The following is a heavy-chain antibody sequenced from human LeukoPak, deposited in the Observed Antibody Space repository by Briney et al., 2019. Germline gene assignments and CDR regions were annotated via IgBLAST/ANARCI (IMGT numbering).Heavy chain of an antibody. D-gene: IGHD3-10*01. J-gene: IGHJ6*02. CDR2: INHSGST. CDR1: GGSFGGYY. V-gene: IGHV4-34*01. CDR3: ARAMGSGSYAYYYGMDV. Sequence: SETLSLTCAVYGGSFGGYYWTWIRQPPGKGLEWIGEINHSGSTNYNPSLKSRVTISVDTSKNQFSLKLSSVTAADTAVYYCARAMGSGSYAYYYGMDVWGQGTTVTVSS.